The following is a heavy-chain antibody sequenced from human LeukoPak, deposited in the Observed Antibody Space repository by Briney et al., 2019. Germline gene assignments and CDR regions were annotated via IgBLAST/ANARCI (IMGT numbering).Heavy chain of an antibody. Sequence: SQTLSLTCTVSGVSISSGGYYWSWIRQHPGKGLEWIGYIYYSGSTYYNPSLKSRVTISVDTSKNQFSLKLSSVTAADTAVYYCARDRWGDCSSTSCYTNWFDPWGQGTLVTVSS. V-gene: IGHV4-31*03. D-gene: IGHD2-2*02. CDR3: ARDRWGDCSSTSCYTNWFDP. CDR2: IYYSGST. J-gene: IGHJ5*02. CDR1: GVSISSGGYY.